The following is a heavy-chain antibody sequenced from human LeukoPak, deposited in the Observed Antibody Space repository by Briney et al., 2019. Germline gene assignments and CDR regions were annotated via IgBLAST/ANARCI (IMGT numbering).Heavy chain of an antibody. J-gene: IGHJ4*02. CDR3: ARLSREATVDY. CDR1: GGSISSYY. CDR2: IYYSGST. V-gene: IGHV4-59*08. D-gene: IGHD5-12*01. Sequence: SETLSLTCTVSGGSISSYYWSWIRQPPGKGLEWIGYIYYSGSTNYNPSLKSRATISVDTSKNQFSLKLSSVTAADTAVYYCARLSREATVDYWGQGTLVTVSS.